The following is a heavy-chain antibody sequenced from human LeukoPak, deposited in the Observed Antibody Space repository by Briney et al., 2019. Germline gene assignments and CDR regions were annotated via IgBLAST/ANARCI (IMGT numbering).Heavy chain of an antibody. CDR2: IYYSGST. CDR1: GGSISSYY. V-gene: IGHV4-59*01. Sequence: PSETLSLTCTVSGGSISSYYWSWIRQPPGKGLEWIGYIYYSGSTNYNPSLKSRVTISVDTSKNQFSLKLSSVTAADTAVYYCARDYGGNFDAFDIWGQGTMVTVSS. CDR3: ARDYGGNFDAFDI. D-gene: IGHD4-23*01. J-gene: IGHJ3*02.